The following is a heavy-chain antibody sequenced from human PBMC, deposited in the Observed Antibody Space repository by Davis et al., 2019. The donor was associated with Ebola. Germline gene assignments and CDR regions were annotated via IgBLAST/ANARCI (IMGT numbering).Heavy chain of an antibody. D-gene: IGHD1-26*01. CDR1: GFTFDTYG. CDR2: ISGSGGST. J-gene: IGHJ4*02. V-gene: IGHV3-23*01. CDR3: AKEGVGARGYFDY. Sequence: PGGSLRLSCAASGFTFDTYGMSWFRQAPGKGLEWVSAISGSGGSTYYADSVKGRFTISRDNSKNTLYLQMNSLRAEETAVYYCAKEGVGARGYFDYWGQGTLVTVSS.